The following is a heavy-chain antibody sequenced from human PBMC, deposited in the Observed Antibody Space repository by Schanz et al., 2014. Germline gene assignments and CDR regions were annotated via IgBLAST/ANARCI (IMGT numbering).Heavy chain of an antibody. CDR2: ISAYNGNT. J-gene: IGHJ6*02. CDR3: ARDRRAVLINDSWSGYYKSVGYDEMVV. Sequence: MKVSCKASGYTFTSFGITWVRQAPGQGLEWMGWISAYNGNTNYAQKVQGRVTMTTDTSTSTADMELSRLRSDETAVYFCARDRRAVLINDSWSGYYKSVGYDEMVVGGPGTT. CDR1: GYTFTSFG. D-gene: IGHD3-3*01. V-gene: IGHV1-18*01.